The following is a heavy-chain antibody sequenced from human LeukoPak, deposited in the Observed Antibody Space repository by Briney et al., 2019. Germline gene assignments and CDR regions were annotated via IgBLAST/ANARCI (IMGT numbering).Heavy chain of an antibody. CDR2: IGSSSSTI. CDR1: GFTFNTYS. Sequence: GGSLRLSCAASGFTFNTYSMTWVRQAPGKGLEWVSYIGSSSSTIYYADSVKGRFTISRDNAKNSLYLQMNSLRAEDTAVYYCARARDFWSGYAPYYYYYYMDVWGKGTTVTVSS. J-gene: IGHJ6*03. V-gene: IGHV3-48*01. D-gene: IGHD3-3*01. CDR3: ARARDFWSGYAPYYYYYYMDV.